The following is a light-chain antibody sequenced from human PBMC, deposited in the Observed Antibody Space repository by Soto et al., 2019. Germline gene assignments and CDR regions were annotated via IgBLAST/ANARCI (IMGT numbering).Light chain of an antibody. CDR3: QQYGSSSWT. J-gene: IGKJ1*01. V-gene: IGKV3-20*01. Sequence: EIVVTQSPGTLSLSPGERATLSCRASQSVRSTSLVWYQQKPGQAPRLLIYGASSRATGIPDRFSGSGCGTDFTLTISRLEPEDSAVYYCQQYGSSSWTFGQGTRVEIK. CDR2: GAS. CDR1: QSVRSTS.